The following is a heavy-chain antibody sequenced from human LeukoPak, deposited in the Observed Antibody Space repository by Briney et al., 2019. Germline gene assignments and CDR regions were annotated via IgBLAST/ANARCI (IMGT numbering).Heavy chain of an antibody. CDR3: AKDPFVLGYCSSTSCYSPVAYFDY. Sequence: QPGGSLRLSCAASGFTFSSYGMHWVRQAPGKGLEWVAFIRYDGSNKYYADSVKGRFTISRDNSKNTLYLQMNSLRAVDTAVYYCAKDPFVLGYCSSTSCYSPVAYFDYWGQGTLVTVSS. D-gene: IGHD2-2*01. CDR2: IRYDGSNK. J-gene: IGHJ4*02. V-gene: IGHV3-30*02. CDR1: GFTFSSYG.